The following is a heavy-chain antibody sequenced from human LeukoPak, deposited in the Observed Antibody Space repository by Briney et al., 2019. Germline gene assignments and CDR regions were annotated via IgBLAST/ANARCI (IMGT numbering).Heavy chain of an antibody. CDR2: INPNSGGT. J-gene: IGHJ3*02. V-gene: IGHV1-2*02. Sequence: PLASVKVSRKASGYTFTGYYMHWVRQAPGQGLEWMGWINPNSGGTNYAQKFQGRVTMTRDTSISTAYMELSRLRSDDTAVYYCARERDPTGSDAFDIWGQGTMVTVSS. CDR1: GYTFTGYY. D-gene: IGHD1-1*01. CDR3: ARERDPTGSDAFDI.